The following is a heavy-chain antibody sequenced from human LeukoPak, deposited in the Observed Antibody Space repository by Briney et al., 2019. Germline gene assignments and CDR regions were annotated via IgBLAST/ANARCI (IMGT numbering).Heavy chain of an antibody. Sequence: PSETLSLTCTVSGGSISSYYWSWIRQPPGKGLEWIGYIYHTGSTNYNPSLKSRVTISVDTSKNQFSLKLSSVTAADTAVYYCARWGSWNDRWFDPWGQGILVTVSS. D-gene: IGHD1-1*01. J-gene: IGHJ5*02. V-gene: IGHV4-59*08. CDR1: GGSISSYY. CDR3: ARWGSWNDRWFDP. CDR2: IYHTGST.